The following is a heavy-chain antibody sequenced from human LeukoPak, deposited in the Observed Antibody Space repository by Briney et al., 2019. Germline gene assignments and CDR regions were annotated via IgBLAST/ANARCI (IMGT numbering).Heavy chain of an antibody. CDR2: INHSGST. J-gene: IGHJ4*02. Sequence: SETLSLTCAVYGGSFSGYYWSWIRQPPEKGLEWIGEINHSGSTNYNPSLKSRVTISVDTSKNQFSLKLSSVTAADTAVYYCAVSGSYYRYFDYWGQGTLVTVSS. V-gene: IGHV4-34*01. D-gene: IGHD1-26*01. CDR3: AVSGSYYRYFDY. CDR1: GGSFSGYY.